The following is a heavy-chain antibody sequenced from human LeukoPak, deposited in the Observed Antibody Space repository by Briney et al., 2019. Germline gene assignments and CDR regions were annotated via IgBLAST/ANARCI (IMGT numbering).Heavy chain of an antibody. J-gene: IGHJ4*02. CDR3: ARLRNYYDSSGYYWVFDY. D-gene: IGHD3-22*01. V-gene: IGHV4-59*01. CDR1: GDSISNSY. CDR2: MYHSGST. Sequence: SETLSLTCTVSGDSISNSYWSWIRQPPGRGLEYIGYMYHSGSTNYNPSLRSRVTILVDTSKKQFSLKLSSVTVADTAIYYCARLRNYYDSSGYYWVFDYWGQGILVTVSS.